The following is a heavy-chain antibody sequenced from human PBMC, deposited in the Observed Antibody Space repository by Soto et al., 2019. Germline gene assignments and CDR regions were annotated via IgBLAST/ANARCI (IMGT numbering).Heavy chain of an antibody. V-gene: IGHV4-4*02. CDR2: IYHSGST. CDR1: GGSIRSSNW. CDR3: ARDRGLNTYCGGDCYSVGAFDI. D-gene: IGHD2-21*02. Sequence: SETLSLTCAFSGGSIRSSNWWSWVRQPPGKGLEWIGEIYHSGSTNYNPSLKSRVTISVDKSKNQFSLKLSSVTAADTAVYYCARDRGLNTYCGGDCYSVGAFDIWGQGTMVTVSS. J-gene: IGHJ3*02.